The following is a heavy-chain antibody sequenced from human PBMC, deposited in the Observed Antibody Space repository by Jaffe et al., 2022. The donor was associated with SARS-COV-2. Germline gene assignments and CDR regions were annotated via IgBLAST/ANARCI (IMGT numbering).Heavy chain of an antibody. CDR1: GGSISSSSYY. CDR3: ARHVEGRRPQWLRKNLNWFDP. J-gene: IGHJ5*02. V-gene: IGHV4-39*01. D-gene: IGHD6-19*01. CDR2: IYYSGST. Sequence: QLQLQESGPGLVKPSETLSLTCTVSGGSISSSSYYWGWIRQPPGKGLEWIGSIYYSGSTYYNPSLKSRVTISVDTSKNQFSLKLSSVTAADTAVYYCARHVEGRRPQWLRKNLNWFDPWGQGTLVTVSS.